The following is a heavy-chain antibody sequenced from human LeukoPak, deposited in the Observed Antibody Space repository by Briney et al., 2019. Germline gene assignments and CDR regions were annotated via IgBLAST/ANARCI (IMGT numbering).Heavy chain of an antibody. Sequence: ASVKVSCKASGYTFTSYGITWVRQAPGQGLEWMGWISAYNGNTKYAQKLQGRVAMTTDTSTSTAYMELRNLRSDDTAVYYCARDGDCSSTSCYSLHYYYYGMDVWGQGTTVTVSS. CDR3: ARDGDCSSTSCYSLHYYYYGMDV. CDR1: GYTFTSYG. J-gene: IGHJ6*02. D-gene: IGHD2-2*01. CDR2: ISAYNGNT. V-gene: IGHV1-18*01.